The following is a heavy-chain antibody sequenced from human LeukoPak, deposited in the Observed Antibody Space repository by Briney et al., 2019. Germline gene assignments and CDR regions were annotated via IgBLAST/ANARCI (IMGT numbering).Heavy chain of an antibody. CDR1: GGSISSGSYY. CDR3: ARVVGASIDY. V-gene: IGHV4-61*02. CDR2: IYTSGST. Sequence: SETLSLTCTVSGGSISSGSYYWSWIRQPAGKGLEWIGRIYTSGSTNYNPSLKSRVTISVDTSKNQFSLKLSSVTAADTAVYYCARVVGASIDYWGQGTLVTVSS. D-gene: IGHD1-26*01. J-gene: IGHJ4*02.